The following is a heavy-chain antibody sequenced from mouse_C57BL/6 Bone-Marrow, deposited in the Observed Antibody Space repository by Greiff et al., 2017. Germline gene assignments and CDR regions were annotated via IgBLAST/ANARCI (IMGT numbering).Heavy chain of an antibody. V-gene: IGHV1-59*01. J-gene: IGHJ1*03. CDR1: GYTFTSYW. CDR3: ARFSDGYGPTWYFDV. CDR2: IDPSDSYT. Sequence: QVQLQQPGAELVRPGTSVKLSCKASGYTFTSYWMHWVKQRPGQGLEWIGVIDPSDSYTNYNQKFKGKATLTVDTSSSTAYMQLSSLTSEDSAVYYGARFSDGYGPTWYFDVWGTGTTVTVSS. D-gene: IGHD2-2*01.